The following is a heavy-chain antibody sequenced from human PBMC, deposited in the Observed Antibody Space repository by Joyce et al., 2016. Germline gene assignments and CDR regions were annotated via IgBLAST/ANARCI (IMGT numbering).Heavy chain of an antibody. CDR2: VQTGGSS. CDR3: AAYVAGGGGRGP. V-gene: IGHV4-61*02. Sequence: QVQLKESGPELVKPSQPLSLPCTAPGGSISSGSYHWRWIRQPAGKGLEWIGQVQTGGSSNYDSSLKSRVTISVDTSKSLFSLKLSSVTAADTAIYYCAAYVAGGGGRGPWGQGTQVTVSS. D-gene: IGHD3-10*02. J-gene: IGHJ5*02. CDR1: GGSISSGSYH.